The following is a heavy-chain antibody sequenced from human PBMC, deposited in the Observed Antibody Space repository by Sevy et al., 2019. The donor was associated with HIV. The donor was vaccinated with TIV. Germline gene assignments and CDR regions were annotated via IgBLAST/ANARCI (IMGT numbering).Heavy chain of an antibody. D-gene: IGHD2-21*02. CDR3: TTDFFDCGGDCHTQSYFDY. Sequence: GGSLRLSCAASGFTFSNAWMSWVRQAPGKGLEWVGRIKSKTDGGTTDYAAPVKGRFTISRDDSKNTLYLQMNSLKTEDTAGYYCTTDFFDCGGDCHTQSYFDYWGQGTLVTVSS. CDR2: IKSKTDGGTT. J-gene: IGHJ4*02. V-gene: IGHV3-15*01. CDR1: GFTFSNAW.